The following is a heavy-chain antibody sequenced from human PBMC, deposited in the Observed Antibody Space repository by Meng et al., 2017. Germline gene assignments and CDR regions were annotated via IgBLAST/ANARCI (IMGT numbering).Heavy chain of an antibody. J-gene: IGHJ3*02. V-gene: IGHV4-59*01. CDR2: IYYSGST. CDR1: GGSISSYY. CDR3: ARYRLAGKHAFDI. Sequence: GSLRLSCTVSGGSISSYYWSWIRQPPGKGLEWIGYIYYSGSTNYNPSLKSRVTISVDTSKNQFSLKLSSVTAADTAVYYCARYRLAGKHAFDIWRQGKKV. D-gene: IGHD7-27*01.